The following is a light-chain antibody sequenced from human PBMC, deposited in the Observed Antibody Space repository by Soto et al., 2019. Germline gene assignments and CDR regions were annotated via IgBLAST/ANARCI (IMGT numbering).Light chain of an antibody. CDR2: AAS. CDR3: HQSYSSWT. V-gene: IGKV1-39*01. CDR1: QSIWTH. Sequence: DIQMTQSPSSLSASVGDRVTITCRASQSIWTHLNWYQQKPGKAPNLLIYAASSLHSGVPSRFSGSGSGTDFTLTISSLQPEDFGTFFCHQSYSSWTFGQGTKVDI. J-gene: IGKJ1*01.